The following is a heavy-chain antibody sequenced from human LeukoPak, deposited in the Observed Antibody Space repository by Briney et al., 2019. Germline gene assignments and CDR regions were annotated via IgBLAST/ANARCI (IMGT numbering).Heavy chain of an antibody. Sequence: GGSLRLSCAASGFTFSSYGMHWVRQAPGKGLEWVSVIYSGGSTYYADSVKGRFTISRHNSKNTLYLQMNSPRAEDTAVYYCARVDASGWYHFDYWGQGTLVTVSS. CDR3: ARVDASGWYHFDY. D-gene: IGHD6-19*01. J-gene: IGHJ4*02. V-gene: IGHV3-53*04. CDR1: GFTFSSYG. CDR2: IYSGGST.